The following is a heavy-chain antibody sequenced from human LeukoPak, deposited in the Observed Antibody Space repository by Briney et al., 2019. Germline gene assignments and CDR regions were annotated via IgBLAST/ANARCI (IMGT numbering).Heavy chain of an antibody. CDR1: GGSISSYY. CDR2: IYYSGST. J-gene: IGHJ5*02. CDR3: ARFVVGSSTSQHSLNNWFDP. D-gene: IGHD2-2*01. V-gene: IGHV4-59*08. Sequence: SETLSLTCTVSGGSISSYYWSWIRQPPGKGLEWIGYIYYSGSTNYNPSLKSRVTISVDTSKNQFSLKLSSVTAADTAVYYCARFVVGSSTSQHSLNNWFDPWGQGTLVTVSS.